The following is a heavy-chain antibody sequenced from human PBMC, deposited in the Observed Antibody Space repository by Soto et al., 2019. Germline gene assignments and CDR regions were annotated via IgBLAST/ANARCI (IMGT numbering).Heavy chain of an antibody. Sequence: GGSLRLSCPASGFTFGDYAMSWVRQAPGKGLEWVGFIRSKAYGGTTEYAASVKGRFTISRDDSKSIAYLQMNSLKTEDTAVYYCTSTAARTYYYYGMDVWGQGTTVTVSS. D-gene: IGHD6-6*01. J-gene: IGHJ6*02. CDR2: IRSKAYGGTT. CDR3: TSTAARTYYYYGMDV. CDR1: GFTFGDYA. V-gene: IGHV3-49*04.